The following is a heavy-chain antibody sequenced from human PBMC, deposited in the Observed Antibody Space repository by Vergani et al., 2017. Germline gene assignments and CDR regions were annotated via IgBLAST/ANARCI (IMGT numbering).Heavy chain of an antibody. CDR3: AGGGGGAIAARFTD. CDR2: ISSSSSYI. Sequence: EVQLVESGGGLVKPGGSLRLSCAASGFTFSSYSMNWVRQAPGKGLEWVSSISSSSSYIYYADSVKGRFTISRDNAKNSLYLQMNSLRAEDTAVYYCAGGGGGAIAARFTDWGQGTLVTVSS. J-gene: IGHJ4*02. CDR1: GFTFSSYS. D-gene: IGHD6-6*01. V-gene: IGHV3-21*01.